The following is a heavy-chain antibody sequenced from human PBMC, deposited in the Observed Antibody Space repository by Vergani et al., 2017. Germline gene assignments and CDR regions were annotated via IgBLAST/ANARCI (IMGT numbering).Heavy chain of an antibody. D-gene: IGHD2-21*01. CDR3: ADLYGDDGFSPF. V-gene: IGHV7-4-1*02. Sequence: QAQLVQSGPELKKPGASVKVSCKASGYTFTSYALHWVRQAPGQGLEWLGWINTNTETPTYAQAFTGRFVFSLDTSVNTAFLQISGLTAEDTALYYCADLYGDDGFSPFWGQGTLVTVSS. CDR2: INTNTETP. CDR1: GYTFTSYA. J-gene: IGHJ4*02.